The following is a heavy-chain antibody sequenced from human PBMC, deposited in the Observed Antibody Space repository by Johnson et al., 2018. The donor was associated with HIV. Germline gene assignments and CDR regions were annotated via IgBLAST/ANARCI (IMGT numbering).Heavy chain of an antibody. D-gene: IGHD3-22*01. Sequence: VQLVESGGIVVQPGGSLRLSCAASGFTFDDNGMSWVRQVPGKGLEWVSGINWNGDSTGYADSVKGRFTISRDNAKNSLYLQMNSLRAEDTAVYYCARTRLELSSGYPDAFDIWGQGTMVTVSS. CDR1: GFTFDDNG. V-gene: IGHV3-20*04. J-gene: IGHJ3*02. CDR3: ARTRLELSSGYPDAFDI. CDR2: INWNGDST.